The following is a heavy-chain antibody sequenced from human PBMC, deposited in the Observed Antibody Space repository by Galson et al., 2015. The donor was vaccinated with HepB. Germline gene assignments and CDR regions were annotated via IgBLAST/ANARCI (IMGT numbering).Heavy chain of an antibody. Sequence: SVKVSCKASGYTFPSYYMHWVRQAPGQGLEWMGIINPSGGSTSYAQKFQGRVTMTRDTSTSTVYMELSSLRSEDTAVYYCARDSPYSSSSWDYYYYMDVWGKGTTVTVSS. D-gene: IGHD6-6*01. V-gene: IGHV1-46*01. CDR1: GYTFPSYY. J-gene: IGHJ6*03. CDR3: ARDSPYSSSSWDYYYYMDV. CDR2: INPSGGST.